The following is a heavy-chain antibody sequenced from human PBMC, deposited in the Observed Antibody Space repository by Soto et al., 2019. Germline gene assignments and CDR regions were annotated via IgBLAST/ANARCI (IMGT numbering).Heavy chain of an antibody. Sequence: QVQLQQWGAGLLKPSETLSLTCAVYGGSFSGYYWSWIRQPPGKGLEWIGEINHSGSTNYNPSLKSRVTISVDTPKNQCSLKLSSVTAADTAVYYCARVSSWSYNWFDPWGQGTLVTVSS. J-gene: IGHJ5*02. CDR3: ARVSSWSYNWFDP. CDR2: INHSGST. V-gene: IGHV4-34*01. D-gene: IGHD6-13*01. CDR1: GGSFSGYY.